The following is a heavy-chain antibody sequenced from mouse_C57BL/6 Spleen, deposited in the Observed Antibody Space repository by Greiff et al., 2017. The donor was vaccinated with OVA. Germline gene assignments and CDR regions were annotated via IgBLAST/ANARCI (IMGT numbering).Heavy chain of an antibody. J-gene: IGHJ1*03. CDR2: IRLKSDNYAT. V-gene: IGHV6-3*01. Sequence: EVQLVESGGGLVQPGGSMKLSCVASGFTFSNYWMNWVRQSPEKGLEWVAQIRLKSDNYATHYAESVKGRFTISRDDSKSSVYLQMNNLRAEDTGIYYCTGTGRGYWYFDVWGTGTTVTVSS. CDR1: GFTFSNYW. D-gene: IGHD4-1*01. CDR3: TGTGRGYWYFDV.